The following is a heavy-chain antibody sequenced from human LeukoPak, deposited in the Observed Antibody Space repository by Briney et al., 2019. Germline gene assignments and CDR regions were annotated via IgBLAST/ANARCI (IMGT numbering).Heavy chain of an antibody. Sequence: SETLSLTCSVSGGSISKSNHYWGWIRQPPGKGLEWIGSIYYGGSTYYNPSLKSRVTISVDTSKNQFSLRLRSVTAADTAVYYCARTSHSGYMVRGVLYYGMDVWGQGTTVTVSS. D-gene: IGHD3-10*01. CDR1: GGSISKSNHY. J-gene: IGHJ6*02. CDR2: IYYGGST. CDR3: ARTSHSGYMVRGVLYYGMDV. V-gene: IGHV4-39*01.